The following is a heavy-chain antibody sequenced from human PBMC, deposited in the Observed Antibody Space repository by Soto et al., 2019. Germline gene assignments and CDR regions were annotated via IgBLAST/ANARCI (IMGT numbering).Heavy chain of an antibody. CDR2: ISSIGTTI. D-gene: IGHD3-16*02. CDR3: ARGNSPVNVY. CDR1: GFTFSSFE. V-gene: IGHV3-48*03. J-gene: IGHJ4*02. Sequence: EVQLVESGGGLVQPGGSLRLSCAASGFTFSSFEMNWVRQAPGKGLEWVSYISSIGTTIYYADSVKGRFTISRDNAKNSLYLQMNSLTAEDTAGYYCARGNSPVNVYWGQGTLVTVSS.